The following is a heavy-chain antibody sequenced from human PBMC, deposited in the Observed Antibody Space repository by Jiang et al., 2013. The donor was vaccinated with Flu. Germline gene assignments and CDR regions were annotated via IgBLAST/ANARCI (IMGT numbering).Heavy chain of an antibody. CDR1: GYSFPDYW. CDR3: TTGQMGASDFDY. D-gene: IGHD3-16*01. V-gene: IGHV5-51*01. CDR2: IFPGDSDI. J-gene: IGHJ4*02. Sequence: GAEVKKPGESLKISCKASGYSFPDYWIGWVRQMPGKGLEWMAFIFPGDSDIKYSPSFQGHVTISADKSISAAYLQWRSLKASDTAMYYCTTGQMGASDFDYWGQGTLVTVSS.